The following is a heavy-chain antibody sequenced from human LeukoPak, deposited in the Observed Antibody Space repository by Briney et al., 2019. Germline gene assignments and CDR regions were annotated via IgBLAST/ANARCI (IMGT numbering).Heavy chain of an antibody. Sequence: GASVKVSCKASGYTFTVYYIHWVRHAPGQGLEWMGWIDPNSAGTNSDHKFQDRVTMTSDTFISTAYMELSSLTSDDMAVYYCARIRVSYMDVWGEGTTVTVSS. CDR2: IDPNSAGT. J-gene: IGHJ6*04. D-gene: IGHD2-8*01. V-gene: IGHV1-2*02. CDR1: GYTFTVYY. CDR3: ARIRVSYMDV.